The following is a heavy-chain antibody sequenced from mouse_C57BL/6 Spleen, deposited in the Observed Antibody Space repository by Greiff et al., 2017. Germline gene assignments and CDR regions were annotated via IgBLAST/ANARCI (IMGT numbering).Heavy chain of an antibody. J-gene: IGHJ4*01. V-gene: IGHV1-80*01. CDR3: ARFDGYYDYAMDY. D-gene: IGHD2-3*01. Sequence: QVQLKASGAELVKPGASVKISCKASGYAFSRYWMNWVKQRPGKGLEWIGQIYPGDGDTNYNGKFKGKATMTEDKSSSTAYMQLSSLTSEDSAVYCGARFDGYYDYAMDYWGQGTSVTVSS. CDR1: GYAFSRYW. CDR2: IYPGDGDT.